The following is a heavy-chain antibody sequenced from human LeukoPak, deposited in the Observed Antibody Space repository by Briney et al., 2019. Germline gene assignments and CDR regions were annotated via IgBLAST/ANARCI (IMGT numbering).Heavy chain of an antibody. CDR1: GGTFSSYS. D-gene: IGHD1-7*01. V-gene: IGHV1-69*08. J-gene: IGHJ4*02. CDR3: AREARTSNWNSVPYLDY. Sequence: SVKVSCKASGGTFSSYSFTWVRQAPGQGLEWMGRIIPMFNTANYAQDFQGRVTITADKSTSTAYMELITLRSEDTAVYYCAREARTSNWNSVPYLDYWGQGTLITVSS. CDR2: IIPMFNTA.